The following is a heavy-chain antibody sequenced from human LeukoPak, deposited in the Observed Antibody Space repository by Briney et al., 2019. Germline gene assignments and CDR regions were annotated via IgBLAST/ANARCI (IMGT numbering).Heavy chain of an antibody. CDR1: GFTLDDYA. CDR3: AKGVPKLRYLDWLSSTNSYGMDV. V-gene: IGHV3-43*02. Sequence: HTGGSLRLSCAASGFTLDDYAMHWVPQAPGKGLEWVSLISGAGGSTYYADSVKGRFTISRDNSKNSLYLQMNSLRTEDTALYYCAKGVPKLRYLDWLSSTNSYGMDVWGQGTTVTVSS. CDR2: ISGAGGST. J-gene: IGHJ6*02. D-gene: IGHD3-9*01.